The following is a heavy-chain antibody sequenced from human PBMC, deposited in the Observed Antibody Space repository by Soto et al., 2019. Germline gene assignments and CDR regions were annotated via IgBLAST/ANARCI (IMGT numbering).Heavy chain of an antibody. CDR2: IWYDGSNK. V-gene: IGHV3-33*01. Sequence: ESGGGVVQPGRSLRLSCAASGFTFSSYGMHWVRQAPGKGLEWVAVIWYDGSNKYYADSVKGRFTISRDNSKNTLYLQMNSLRAEDTAVYYCARDRMVVPAAMPSYYFDYWGQGTLVTVSS. D-gene: IGHD2-2*01. CDR3: ARDRMVVPAAMPSYYFDY. J-gene: IGHJ4*02. CDR1: GFTFSSYG.